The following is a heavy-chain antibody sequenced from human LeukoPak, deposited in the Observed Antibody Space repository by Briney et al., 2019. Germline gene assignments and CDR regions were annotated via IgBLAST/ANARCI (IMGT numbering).Heavy chain of an antibody. CDR2: IYYSGGT. CDR1: GGSIGSGDYY. V-gene: IGHV4-30-4*08. CDR3: ARDRGGYGAQQDY. J-gene: IGHJ4*02. D-gene: IGHD3-16*01. Sequence: SQTLSLTCTVSGGSIGSGDYYWSWIRQPPGKGLEWIGYIYYSGGTYSNPSLKSRVTMSVDTSKNQFSLKLSSVTAADTAVYYCARDRGGYGAQQDYWGQGTLVTVSS.